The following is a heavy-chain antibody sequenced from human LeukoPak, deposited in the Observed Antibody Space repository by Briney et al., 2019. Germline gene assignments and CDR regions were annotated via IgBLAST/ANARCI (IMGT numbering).Heavy chain of an antibody. Sequence: GGPLRLSCAASGFTFDDYGMTWVRQAPGKGLEWVSGINWNGGSTGYEDSVKGRFTISRDNAKNSLYLQMNSLRAEDTAVYYCARDMTRSWYSTYDYWGQGTLVTVSS. D-gene: IGHD6-13*01. V-gene: IGHV3-20*04. CDR2: INWNGGST. J-gene: IGHJ4*02. CDR1: GFTFDDYG. CDR3: ARDMTRSWYSTYDY.